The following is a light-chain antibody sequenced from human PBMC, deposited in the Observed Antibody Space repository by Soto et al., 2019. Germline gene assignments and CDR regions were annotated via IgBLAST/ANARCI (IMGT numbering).Light chain of an antibody. CDR3: NSYTNSPNYV. CDR2: EVS. CDR1: SSDVGGYNY. Sequence: QSVLTHPASVSWSPGQSITISCTGTSSDVGGYNYVSWYQQHPGKVPKLIIYEVSNRPSGVSNRFSGSKSGNTASLTISGLQAEDEADYYCNSYTNSPNYVFGTGTKVTVL. J-gene: IGLJ1*01. V-gene: IGLV2-14*01.